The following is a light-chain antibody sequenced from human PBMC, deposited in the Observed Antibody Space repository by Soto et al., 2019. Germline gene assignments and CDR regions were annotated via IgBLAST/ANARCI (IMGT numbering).Light chain of an antibody. Sequence: DIQMTQFPSTLSASVGDRVTITCRASQSISSWLAWYQQKPGKAPKLLIYDASSLESGVPSRFSGSGSGTEFTLTISSLQPDDFATYYCQQYNSYVWTFGQGTKVEIK. J-gene: IGKJ1*01. CDR3: QQYNSYVWT. V-gene: IGKV1-5*01. CDR2: DAS. CDR1: QSISSW.